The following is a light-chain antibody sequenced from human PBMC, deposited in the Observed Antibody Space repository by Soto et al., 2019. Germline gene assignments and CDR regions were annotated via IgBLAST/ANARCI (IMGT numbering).Light chain of an antibody. CDR3: SSYAASNNLGV. CDR2: EVS. Sequence: QSALTQPPSASGAPGQSVTISCIGTSSNVCGYNYVSWYQQHPGKAPKLMIYEVSRLPSGVTNRFSGAKSGNTASLTVSGLQAEDEADYYCSSYAASNNLGVFGGGTKLTVL. CDR1: SSNVCGYNY. J-gene: IGLJ2*01. V-gene: IGLV2-8*01.